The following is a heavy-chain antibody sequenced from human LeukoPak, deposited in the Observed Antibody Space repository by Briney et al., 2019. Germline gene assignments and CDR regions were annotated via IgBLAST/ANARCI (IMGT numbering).Heavy chain of an antibody. Sequence: PSETLPLTCSVSGGSMSSYYWSWIRQSPGKGLEWIGYIYHSGSTDYNSSLKSRVTISEDTSKKQFSLKVSSVTAADTAVYYCARGRKYTSGYRVTELGSGYSDYWGQGTLVTVSS. V-gene: IGHV4-59*01. J-gene: IGHJ4*02. CDR3: ARGRKYTSGYRVTELGSGYSDY. CDR1: GGSMSSYY. D-gene: IGHD5-18*01. CDR2: IYHSGST.